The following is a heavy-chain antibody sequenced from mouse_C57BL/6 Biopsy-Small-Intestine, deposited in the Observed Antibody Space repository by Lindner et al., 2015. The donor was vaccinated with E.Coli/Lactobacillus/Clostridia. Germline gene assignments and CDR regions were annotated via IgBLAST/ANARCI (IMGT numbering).Heavy chain of an antibody. D-gene: IGHD1-1*01. CDR1: GFSFNTYA. CDR3: HYYGSSSRFAY. J-gene: IGHJ3*01. CDR2: IRTKSNNYAT. V-gene: IGHV10-1*01. Sequence: VQLQESGGGLVQPKGSLKLSCAASGFSFNTYAMNWVRQAPGKGLEWVARIRTKSNNYATYYADSVKDRFTISRDDSESMLYLQMNNLKTEDTAMYYCHYYGSSSRFAYWGQGTLVTVSA.